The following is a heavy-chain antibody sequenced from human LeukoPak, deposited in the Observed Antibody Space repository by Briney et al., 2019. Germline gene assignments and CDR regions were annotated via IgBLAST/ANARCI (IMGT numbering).Heavy chain of an antibody. CDR3: ARHHASSKPIDY. Sequence: SETDSLACTVSGDSLAYSGWGRPPPEGGLGWIGSVYRTGHTNYNLSLKSRVTMSIDTSKNQLSLKLTYVTAADTAMYYCARHHASSKPIDYWGQGTLVTVSS. J-gene: IGHJ4*02. CDR1: GDSLAY. CDR2: VYRTGHT. V-gene: IGHV4-39*01.